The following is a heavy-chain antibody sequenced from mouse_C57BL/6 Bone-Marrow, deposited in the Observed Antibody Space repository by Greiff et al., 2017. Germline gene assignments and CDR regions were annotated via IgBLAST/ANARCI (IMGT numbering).Heavy chain of an antibody. J-gene: IGHJ4*01. Sequence: EVQVVESGGGLVQPGGSLKLSCAASVFTFSSYAMSWVRQTPEKRLEWVATISDGGSYTYYPDNVKGRFTISRDNAKNNLYLQMSHLKSEDTAMYYCARGRATVVGGQGTSVTVSS. D-gene: IGHD1-1*01. CDR3: ARGRATVV. CDR1: VFTFSSYA. V-gene: IGHV5-4*01. CDR2: ISDGGSYT.